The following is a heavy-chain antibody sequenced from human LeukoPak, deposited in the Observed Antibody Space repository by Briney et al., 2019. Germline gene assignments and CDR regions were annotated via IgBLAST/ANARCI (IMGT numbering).Heavy chain of an antibody. J-gene: IGHJ3*02. CDR3: ARERRVGDIVVVPAAISGDAFDI. Sequence: ASVKVSCKASGYTFTSYGISWVRQAPGQGLEWMGWISAYNGNTNYAQKLQGRVTMTTDTSTSTAYMELSSLRSEDTAVYYCARERRVGDIVVVPAAISGDAFDIWGQGTMVTVSS. CDR1: GYTFTSYG. V-gene: IGHV1-18*01. D-gene: IGHD2-2*01. CDR2: ISAYNGNT.